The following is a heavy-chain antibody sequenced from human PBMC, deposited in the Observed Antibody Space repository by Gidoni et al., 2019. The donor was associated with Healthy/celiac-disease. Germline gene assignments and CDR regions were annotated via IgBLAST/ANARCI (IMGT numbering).Heavy chain of an antibody. V-gene: IGHV3-33*01. J-gene: IGHJ4*02. Sequence: QVQLVESGGGVVQPGWSLRLACAAYGFTLRSYGLHWVRPAPGKGLEWVAVIWYDGSNKYEADSVKGRFTSSRDNSKNTLYLQMNSLRAEDTAVYYCARDGEAHGGHWNHVDYWGQGTLVTVSS. CDR3: ARDGEAHGGHWNHVDY. CDR1: GFTLRSYG. CDR2: IWYDGSNK. D-gene: IGHD1-1*01.